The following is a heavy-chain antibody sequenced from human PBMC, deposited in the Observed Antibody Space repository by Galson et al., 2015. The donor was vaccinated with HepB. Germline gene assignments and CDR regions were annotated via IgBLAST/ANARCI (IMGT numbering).Heavy chain of an antibody. CDR1: GFIFSSYG. CDR2: ISYDGSNK. CDR3: AKDSALDCSSTSCYTLEGY. V-gene: IGHV3-30*18. D-gene: IGHD2-2*01. Sequence: SLRLSCAASGFIFSSYGMHWVRQAPGKGLEWVAVISYDGSNKYYADSVKGRFTISRDNSKNTLYLQMNSLRAEDTAVYYCAKDSALDCSSTSCYTLEGYWGQGTLVTVSS. J-gene: IGHJ4*02.